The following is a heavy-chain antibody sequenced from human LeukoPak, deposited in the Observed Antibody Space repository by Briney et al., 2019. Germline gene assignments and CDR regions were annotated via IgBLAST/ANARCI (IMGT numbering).Heavy chain of an antibody. Sequence: GRSLRLSCAASGFTFNSYAMGWVRQAPGEGLEWVSTISAGDDSTYYADSVKGRFTISRDISKNTLYLQMNSLRAEDTAVYYCAKTTATANPFDYWGQGTLVAVSS. D-gene: IGHD6-13*01. CDR3: AKTTATANPFDY. CDR1: GFTFNSYA. V-gene: IGHV3-23*01. J-gene: IGHJ4*02. CDR2: ISAGDDST.